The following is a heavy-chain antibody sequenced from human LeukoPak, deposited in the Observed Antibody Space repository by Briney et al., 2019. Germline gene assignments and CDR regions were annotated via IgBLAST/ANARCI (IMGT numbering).Heavy chain of an antibody. D-gene: IGHD3-3*01. J-gene: IGHJ4*02. Sequence: GGSLRLSCAASGFTFSSYWMSWVRQAPGEGLEWVANIKQDGSEKYYVDSVKGRFTISRDNAKNSLYLQMNSLRAEDTAVYYCARVFWSGPLDFDYWGQGTLVTVSS. CDR2: IKQDGSEK. V-gene: IGHV3-7*01. CDR3: ARVFWSGPLDFDY. CDR1: GFTFSSYW.